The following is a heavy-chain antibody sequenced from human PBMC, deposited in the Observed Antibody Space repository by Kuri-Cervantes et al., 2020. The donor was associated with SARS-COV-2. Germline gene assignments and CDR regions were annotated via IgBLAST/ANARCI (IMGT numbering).Heavy chain of an antibody. CDR3: AKDRDLVLDY. CDR2: ISWDGGST. CDR1: GFTFDDYA. D-gene: IGHD2-8*02. Sequence: GESLKISCAASGFTFDDYAMHWVRQAPGKGLEWVSLISWDGGSTYYADSVKGRFTISRDNSKNSLYLQMNSLRAEDTALYYCAKDRDLVLDYWGQGTLVTVSS. J-gene: IGHJ4*02. V-gene: IGHV3-43D*03.